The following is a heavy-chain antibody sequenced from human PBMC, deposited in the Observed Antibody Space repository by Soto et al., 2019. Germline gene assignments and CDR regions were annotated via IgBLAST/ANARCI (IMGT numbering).Heavy chain of an antibody. V-gene: IGHV2-5*02. Sequence: QITLKESGPTLVKPTQTLTLTCTFSRFSLSTFGVSVGWIRQPPGKAPESLALIHWDDDKRYSTSLKRRLTITKDTSKNQVVLTMTNMDPVDSATYYCARRLLEGFDFWGQGILVTVSS. CDR1: RFSLSTFGVS. J-gene: IGHJ4*02. D-gene: IGHD3-3*01. CDR2: IHWDDDK. CDR3: ARRLLEGFDF.